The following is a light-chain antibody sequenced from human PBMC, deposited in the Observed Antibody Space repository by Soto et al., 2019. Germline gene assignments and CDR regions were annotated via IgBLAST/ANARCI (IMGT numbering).Light chain of an antibody. V-gene: IGLV2-11*01. CDR3: CSYAGSYSLYV. J-gene: IGLJ1*01. CDR2: DVS. CDR1: SSDVGGYNY. Sequence: QCVLAQPRSVSGSPGQSVTISCTETSSDVGGYNYVSWYQQHPGKAPKLMIYDVSKRPSGVPDRFSGSKSGNTASLTISGLQAEDEADYYCCSYAGSYSLYVFGTGTKVTVL.